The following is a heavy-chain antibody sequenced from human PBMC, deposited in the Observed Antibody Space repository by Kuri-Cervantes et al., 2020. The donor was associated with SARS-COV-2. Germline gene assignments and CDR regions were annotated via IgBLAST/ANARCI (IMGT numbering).Heavy chain of an antibody. CDR2: IKQDGSEK. J-gene: IGHJ3*01. CDR3: AKIAHVVVIAGAFDL. V-gene: IGHV3-7*03. D-gene: IGHD2-21*01. CDR1: GFTFSNAW. Sequence: GGSLRLSCAASGFTFSNAWMSWVRQAPGKGLEWVANIKQDGSEKYYVDSVKGRFTISRDNAKNSLYLQMNSLRAEDTAVYYCAKIAHVVVIAGAFDLWGQGTMVTVSS.